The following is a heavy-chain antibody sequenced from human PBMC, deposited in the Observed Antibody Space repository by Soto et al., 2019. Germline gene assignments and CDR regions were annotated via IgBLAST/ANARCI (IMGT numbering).Heavy chain of an antibody. CDR1: GGAISSYY. V-gene: IGHV4-59*01. CDR2: ISYSGSY. CDR3: ARTTILRKVKDV. D-gene: IGHD3-3*02. Sequence: QVQLQESGPGLVKPSETLSLTCTVSGGAISSYYWSWIRQPPGKGLERIGYISYSGSYNYNPSLKSRVTISLDTSKNQFSLKLSSVSAADTAVYYCARTTILRKVKDVWGKGTTVTVSS. J-gene: IGHJ6*04.